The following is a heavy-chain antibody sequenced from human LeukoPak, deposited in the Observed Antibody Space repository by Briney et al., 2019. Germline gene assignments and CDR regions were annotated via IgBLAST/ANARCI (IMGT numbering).Heavy chain of an antibody. CDR3: AREDYGDRLFGY. D-gene: IGHD4-17*01. Sequence: GASVKVSCTASGGTFSSYAISWVRQAPGQGLEWMGGIIPIFGTANYAQKFQGRVTITADKSTSTAYMELSSLRSEDTAVYYCAREDYGDRLFGYWGQGTLVTVSS. J-gene: IGHJ4*02. CDR2: IIPIFGTA. V-gene: IGHV1-69*06. CDR1: GGTFSSYA.